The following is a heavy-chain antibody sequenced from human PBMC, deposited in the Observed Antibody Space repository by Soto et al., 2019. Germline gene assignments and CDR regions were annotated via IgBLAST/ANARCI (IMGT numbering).Heavy chain of an antibody. Sequence: GGSLRLSCAASGFTSSSYAMHWVRQAPGKGLEWVAVISYDGSNKYYADSVKGRFTISRDNSKNTLYLQMNSLRAEDTAVYYCARDWVYSSSWYGPSYYYYYGMDVWGQGTTVTVSS. J-gene: IGHJ6*02. CDR2: ISYDGSNK. CDR3: ARDWVYSSSWYGPSYYYYYGMDV. CDR1: GFTSSSYA. V-gene: IGHV3-30-3*01. D-gene: IGHD6-13*01.